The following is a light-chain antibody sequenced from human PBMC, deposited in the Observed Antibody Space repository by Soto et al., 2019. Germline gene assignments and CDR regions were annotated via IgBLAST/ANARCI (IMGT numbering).Light chain of an antibody. CDR2: EVN. Sequence: QSALTQPASMSGAPGQSITISCTETSSDVENYDLVSWYQQHPGKAPKLMIYEVNKRPSGVSNRFSGSKSGDTASLTISGLQAEDEADYYFCSYAGTSTWVFGGGTKLTVL. V-gene: IGLV2-23*02. J-gene: IGLJ3*02. CDR3: CSYAGTSTWV. CDR1: SSDVENYDL.